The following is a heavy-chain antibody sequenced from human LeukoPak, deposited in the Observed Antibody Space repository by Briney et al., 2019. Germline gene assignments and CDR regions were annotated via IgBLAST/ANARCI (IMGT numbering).Heavy chain of an antibody. CDR1: GFTFSSYA. CDR2: SGSGGST. J-gene: IGHJ4*02. V-gene: IGHV3-23*01. D-gene: IGHD6-19*01. Sequence: PGGSLRLSCAASGFTFSSYAMSWVRQAPGKGLEWVSGSGSGGSTHYADSVKGRFTISRDNSKNTLYLQMNSLRAEDTAVYYCAKDRWGSVAGNFDYWGQGTLVTVSS. CDR3: AKDRWGSVAGNFDY.